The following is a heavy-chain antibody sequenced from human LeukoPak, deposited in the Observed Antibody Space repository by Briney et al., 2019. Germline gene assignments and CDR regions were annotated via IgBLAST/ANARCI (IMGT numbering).Heavy chain of an antibody. V-gene: IGHV3-30*02. CDR2: IRYDGSNK. D-gene: IGHD4-17*01. J-gene: IGHJ4*02. CDR3: AKESTVTTPEPDY. CDR1: GFTFRSYG. Sequence: GGSLRLSCAASGFTFRSYGMHWVRQAPGKGLEWVAFIRYDGSNKYYADSVKGRFTISRDNSKNTLYLQMNSLRAEDTAVYYCAKESTVTTPEPDYWAREPWSPSPQ.